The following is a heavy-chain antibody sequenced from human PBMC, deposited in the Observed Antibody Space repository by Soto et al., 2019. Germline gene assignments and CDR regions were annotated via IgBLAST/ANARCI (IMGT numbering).Heavy chain of an antibody. CDR2: INPDGSRT. CDR3: AGVKLGSYDWFDP. CDR1: GFTFSNYW. D-gene: IGHD3-16*01. V-gene: IGHV3-74*01. Sequence: PGGSLRLSCAASGFTFSNYWMHWVRQAPGKGLMWVSRINPDGSRTTYADSVKGRFAISRDNAKSTVYLQMHSLRAEDAAVYYCAGVKLGSYDWFDPWGQGTLVTVSS. J-gene: IGHJ5*02.